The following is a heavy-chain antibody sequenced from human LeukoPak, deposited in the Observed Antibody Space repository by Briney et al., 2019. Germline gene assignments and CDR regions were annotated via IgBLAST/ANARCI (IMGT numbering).Heavy chain of an antibody. Sequence: PGGSLRLSCVASGFTFSTYDMNWVRQAPGKGLEWVSYISASSTIKNYADSVKHRFTVSRDEAKNSMYMQMNSLRDEDTAVYYCARDAGSSWYWGALDMWGQGTVVIVSS. CDR2: ISASSTIK. D-gene: IGHD6-13*01. CDR1: GFTFSTYD. CDR3: ARDAGSSWYWGALDM. V-gene: IGHV3-48*02. J-gene: IGHJ3*02.